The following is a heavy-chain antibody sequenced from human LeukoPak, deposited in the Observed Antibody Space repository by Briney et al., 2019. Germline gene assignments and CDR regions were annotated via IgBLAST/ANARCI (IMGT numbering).Heavy chain of an antibody. CDR1: GGTFSSYA. J-gene: IGHJ4*02. CDR3: ARDLAGAARRYFDY. V-gene: IGHV1-69*13. CDR2: IIPIFGTA. D-gene: IGHD6-6*01. Sequence: SVKVSCKASGGTFSSYAISWVRQAPGQGLVWMGGIIPIFGTANYAQKFQGRVTITADESTSTAYMELSSLRSEDTAVYYCARDLAGAARRYFDYWGQGTLVTVSS.